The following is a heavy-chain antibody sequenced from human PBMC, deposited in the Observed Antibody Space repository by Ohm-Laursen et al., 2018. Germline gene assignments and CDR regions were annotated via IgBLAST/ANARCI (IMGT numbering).Heavy chain of an antibody. J-gene: IGHJ5*02. D-gene: IGHD6-19*01. CDR1: GGSISSYY. CDR2: IYYSGST. V-gene: IGHV4-59*01. CDR3: ARDRGSSGWYGTGWFDP. Sequence: GTLSLTCTVSGGSISSYYWSWIRQPPGKGLEWIGYIYYSGSTNYNPSLKSRVTISVDTSKNQFSLKLSSVTAADTAVYYCARDRGSSGWYGTGWFDPWGQGTLVIVSS.